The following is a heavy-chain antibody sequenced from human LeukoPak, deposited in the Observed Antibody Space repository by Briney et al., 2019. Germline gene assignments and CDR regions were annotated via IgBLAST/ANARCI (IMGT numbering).Heavy chain of an antibody. CDR2: IYSGGST. J-gene: IGHJ5*02. Sequence: GGSLRLSCVASGFTVSTNYMSWVRQAPGRGLEWVSVIYSGGSTYYADSVKGRFTISRDNSKNTLYLQMNSLRAEDTAVYYCARRATRSIYWFDPWGQGTLVTVSS. V-gene: IGHV3-53*01. D-gene: IGHD1-1*01. CDR1: GFTVSTNY. CDR3: ARRATRSIYWFDP.